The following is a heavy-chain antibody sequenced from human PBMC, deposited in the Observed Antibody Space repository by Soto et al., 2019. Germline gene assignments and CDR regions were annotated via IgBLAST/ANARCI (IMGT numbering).Heavy chain of an antibody. CDR2: IGVGIGNT. CDR1: GYSFTSSG. CDR3: AESIAVDGTHWDD. Sequence: ASVKVSCKASGYSFTSSGINWVRQAPGQRLEWIGWIGVGIGNTNYAQKFQERVTITRDMSTSTAYMELSSLRSEDTAVYYCAESIAVDGTHWDDWGQGTLVSVSS. J-gene: IGHJ4*02. D-gene: IGHD6-19*01. V-gene: IGHV1-58*02.